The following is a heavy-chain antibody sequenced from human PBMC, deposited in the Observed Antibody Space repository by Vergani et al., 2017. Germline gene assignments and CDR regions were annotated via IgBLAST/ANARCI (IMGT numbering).Heavy chain of an antibody. D-gene: IGHD2-21*01. CDR1: GFTFSGSA. J-gene: IGHJ6*02. Sequence: EVQLVESGGGLVQPGGSLKLSCAASGFTFSGSAMHWVRQASGKGLEWVGRIKSTFDRGTTDYAAAVKGRFTISRDDSKNTLFLQMNGLKTEDIGVYYCTTDPRYCGDGSCYWLRDHHYYGMDVWGQGTTVTVSS. V-gene: IGHV3-15*01. CDR2: IKSTFDRGTT. CDR3: TTDPRYCGDGSCYWLRDHHYYGMDV.